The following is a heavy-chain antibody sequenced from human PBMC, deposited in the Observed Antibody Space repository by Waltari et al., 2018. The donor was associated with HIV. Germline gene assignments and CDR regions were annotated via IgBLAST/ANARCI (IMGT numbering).Heavy chain of an antibody. CDR3: ARDDSGAYHLGWFDP. Sequence: DVLLVESGGGLVQPGGSLRLSCAASGFTFSTYNMHWVRQAPGKGLEGLASITSDRDAIYYAQSVRGRFIVSRDNADNSLHLEMNSLRADDTAVYYCARDDSGAYHLGWFDPWGQGTLVSVSS. V-gene: IGHV3-48*01. J-gene: IGHJ5*02. D-gene: IGHD3-22*01. CDR2: ITSDRDAI. CDR1: GFTFSTYN.